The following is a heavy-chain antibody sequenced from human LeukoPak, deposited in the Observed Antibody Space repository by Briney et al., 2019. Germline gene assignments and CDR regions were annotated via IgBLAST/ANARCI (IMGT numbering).Heavy chain of an antibody. CDR1: GFTFSSYS. V-gene: IGHV3-21*01. CDR3: ARDLARFLEWLPNWFDP. Sequence: GGSLRLSCAASGFTFSSYSMNWVRQAPGKGLEWVSSISSSSSYIYYADSVKGRFTISRDNAKNSLYLQMNSLRAEDTAVYYCARDLARFLEWLPNWFDPWGQGTLVTVSS. D-gene: IGHD3-3*01. CDR2: ISSSSSYI. J-gene: IGHJ5*02.